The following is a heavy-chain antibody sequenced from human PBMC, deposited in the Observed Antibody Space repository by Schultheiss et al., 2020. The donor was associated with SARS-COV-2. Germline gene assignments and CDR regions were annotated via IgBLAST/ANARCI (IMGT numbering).Heavy chain of an antibody. CDR3: VKTYCSGTCYSDWFDP. CDR2: ISGSGGYT. J-gene: IGHJ5*02. D-gene: IGHD2-21*02. V-gene: IGHV3-23*01. CDR1: GFTFSNAW. Sequence: GGSLRLSCAASGFTFSNAWMNWVRQAPGKGLEWVSSISGSGGYTYYTDSVMGRFTISRDNSKNTLYLQINSLRAEDTAIYYCVKTYCSGTCYSDWFDPWGQGTLVTVSS.